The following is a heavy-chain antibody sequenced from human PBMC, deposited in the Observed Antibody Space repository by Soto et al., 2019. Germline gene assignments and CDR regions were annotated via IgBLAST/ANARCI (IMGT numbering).Heavy chain of an antibody. CDR2: IYYSGSS. CDR3: ARTSPRGSGTWFVP. D-gene: IGHD3-10*01. J-gene: IGHJ5*02. CDR1: GGSISSDDYY. Sequence: SETLSLTCTVSGGSISSDDYYWGWIRHPPGKGLEWIGYIYYSGSSYYNPSPKSRVTISIDTSKNQLSLKLSSVTAADTAVYYCARTSPRGSGTWFVPSGQGTLVTVSS. V-gene: IGHV4-30-4*01.